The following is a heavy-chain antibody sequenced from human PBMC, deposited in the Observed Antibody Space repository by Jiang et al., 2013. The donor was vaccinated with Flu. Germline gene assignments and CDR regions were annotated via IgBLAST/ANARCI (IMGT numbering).Heavy chain of an antibody. V-gene: IGHV5-10-1*01. J-gene: IGHJ4*02. Sequence: WMGRIDPSDSYTNYSPSFQGHVTISADKSISTAYLQWGSLKASDTAMYYCARHHGAAAGNWGQGTLVTVSS. D-gene: IGHD6-13*01. CDR2: IDPSDSYT. CDR3: ARHHGAAAGN.